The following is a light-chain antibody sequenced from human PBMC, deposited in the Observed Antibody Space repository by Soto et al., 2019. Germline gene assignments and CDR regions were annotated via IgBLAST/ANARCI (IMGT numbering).Light chain of an antibody. V-gene: IGLV2-14*01. Sequence: QSALTQPASVSGSPGQSITISCTGTSRDVGAFNYVSWYQQHPDKAPKLLISEVNNRPSGVSHRFSGSKSGNTASLTISGLQPADEADYYCSSYAGGNNLVFGGGTKVTVL. CDR2: EVN. CDR1: SRDVGAFNY. CDR3: SSYAGGNNLV. J-gene: IGLJ2*01.